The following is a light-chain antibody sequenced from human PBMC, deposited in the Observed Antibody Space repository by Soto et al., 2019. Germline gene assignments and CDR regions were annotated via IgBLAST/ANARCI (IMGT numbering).Light chain of an antibody. CDR3: QQSHSTPRT. CDR2: AAS. V-gene: IGKV1-39*01. J-gene: IGKJ1*01. Sequence: DIQMTQSPSSLSASVGDRVTISCRASQSISSYLNWYQQKPGKVPKLLIYAASTLQSGVPSRFSGSVSGTDFTLTISSLQPEDFATYYCQQSHSTPRTFGQGTKVEIK. CDR1: QSISSY.